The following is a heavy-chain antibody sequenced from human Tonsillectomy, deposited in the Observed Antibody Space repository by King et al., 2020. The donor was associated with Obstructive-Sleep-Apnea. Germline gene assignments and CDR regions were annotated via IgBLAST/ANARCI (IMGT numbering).Heavy chain of an antibody. Sequence: QLVQSGGEVKNPGASVKVSCKASGYTFTSYGVTWVRQAPGQGLEWMGWTSAYNNNTNYAQKFQGRVTMTTDTSTTPAYMELRSLRSDDTAVFYCARDQKGYCSGGTCSPPAYWGQGTLVTVSS. CDR2: TSAYNNNT. V-gene: IGHV1-18*04. J-gene: IGHJ4*02. D-gene: IGHD2-15*01. CDR3: ARDQKGYCSGGTCSPPAY. CDR1: GYTFTSYG.